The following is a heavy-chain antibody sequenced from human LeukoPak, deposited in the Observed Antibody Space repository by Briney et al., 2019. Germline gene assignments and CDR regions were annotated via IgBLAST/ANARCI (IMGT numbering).Heavy chain of an antibody. Sequence: ASVKVSCKASGYTFTGYYMHWVRQAPGQGLEWMGWIDPNSGGTNYAQKFQGRVTMTRDTSISTAYMELSRLRSDDTAVYYCARASDYYDSSSYYYFDYWGQGTLVTVSS. D-gene: IGHD3-22*01. CDR1: GYTFTGYY. CDR2: IDPNSGGT. V-gene: IGHV1-2*02. J-gene: IGHJ4*02. CDR3: ARASDYYDSSSYYYFDY.